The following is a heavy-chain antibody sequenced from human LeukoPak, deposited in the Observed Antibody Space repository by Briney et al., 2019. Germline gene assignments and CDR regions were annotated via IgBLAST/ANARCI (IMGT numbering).Heavy chain of an antibody. CDR2: ISSSSSYI. Sequence: GGSLRLSCAASGFTFSSYSMNWVRQAPGKVLEWVSSISSSSSYIYYADSVKGRFTISRDNAKNSLYPQMNSLRAEDTAVYYCARRGVDTAMVLSNYYMDVWGKGPRSPSP. D-gene: IGHD5-18*01. V-gene: IGHV3-21*01. CDR1: GFTFSSYS. J-gene: IGHJ6*03. CDR3: ARRGVDTAMVLSNYYMDV.